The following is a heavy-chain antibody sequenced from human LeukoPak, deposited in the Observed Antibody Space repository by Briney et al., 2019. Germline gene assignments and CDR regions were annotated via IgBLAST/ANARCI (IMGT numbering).Heavy chain of an antibody. J-gene: IGHJ4*02. Sequence: PGGSLRLSCAASGFTFSGSAMHWVRQASGKGLEWDGRIRSKANSYATAYAASVRGRFTISRDDSKNTACLQMNSLKTEDTAVYYCTGTIFGVLVDYWGQGTLVTVSS. CDR2: IRSKANSYAT. D-gene: IGHD3-3*01. V-gene: IGHV3-73*01. CDR3: TGTIFGVLVDY. CDR1: GFTFSGSA.